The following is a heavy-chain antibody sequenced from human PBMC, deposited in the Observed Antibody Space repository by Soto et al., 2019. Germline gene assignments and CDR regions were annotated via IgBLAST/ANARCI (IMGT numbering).Heavy chain of an antibody. CDR1: GGSISSSSYY. Sequence: QLQLQESGPGLVKPSETLSLTCTVSGGSISSSSYYWGWIRQPPGKGLEWIGSIYYSGSTYYNPSLKSRVTISVDTSKNQFSLKLSSVTAADTAVYYCARHEPYYYDGSVGWYFDYWGQGTLVTVSS. CDR2: IYYSGST. V-gene: IGHV4-39*01. CDR3: ARHEPYYYDGSVGWYFDY. D-gene: IGHD3-22*01. J-gene: IGHJ4*02.